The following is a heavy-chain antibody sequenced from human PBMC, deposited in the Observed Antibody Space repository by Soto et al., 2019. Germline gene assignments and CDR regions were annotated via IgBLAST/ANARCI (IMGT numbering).Heavy chain of an antibody. Sequence: TSETLSLTCSVSGDSISNYYCSWIRQPPGKEMEWIGYILYGGSTSYNPSLESRVTISVDTSKNQFSLRPSSVTAADTAVYYCARLGRVRADHNPFDYWGPGILVTVSS. V-gene: IGHV4-59*01. CDR2: ILYGGST. CDR1: GDSISNYY. CDR3: ARLGRVRADHNPFDY. J-gene: IGHJ4*02. D-gene: IGHD3-16*01.